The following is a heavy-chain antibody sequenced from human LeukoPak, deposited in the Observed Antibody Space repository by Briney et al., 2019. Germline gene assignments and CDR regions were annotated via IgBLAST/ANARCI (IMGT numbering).Heavy chain of an antibody. CDR1: GFTFSSYA. CDR3: AREGCSGGSCFTLDY. J-gene: IGHJ4*02. D-gene: IGHD2-15*01. Sequence: PGGSLRLSCAASGFTFSSYAMHWVRQAPGKGLEWVAVMSFDGTHIYYADSVKGRFTISRDNSKNTLNLQMNSLRAEDTAEYYCAREGCSGGSCFTLDYWGQGTLVTVSS. V-gene: IGHV3-30-3*01. CDR2: MSFDGTHI.